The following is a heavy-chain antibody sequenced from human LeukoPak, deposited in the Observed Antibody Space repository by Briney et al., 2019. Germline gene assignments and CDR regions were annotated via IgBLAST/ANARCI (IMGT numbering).Heavy chain of an antibody. CDR2: TYYRSKWYN. CDR3: ARDVTGGAGAFGMAV. CDR1: GDSVSNNIAA. J-gene: IGHJ6*04. V-gene: IGHV6-1*01. D-gene: IGHD6-13*01. Sequence: SQNLSLTCVISGDSVSNNIAAWNWIRQSPSRGLEWLGRTYYRSKWYNDYAVSVESRITINPDTSKNQFSRQLNSVTPEDTAVYYCARDVTGGAGAFGMAVWGKGTTVTVSS.